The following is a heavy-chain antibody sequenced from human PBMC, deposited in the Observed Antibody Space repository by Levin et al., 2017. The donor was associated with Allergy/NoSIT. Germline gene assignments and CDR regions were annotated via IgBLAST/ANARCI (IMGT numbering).Heavy chain of an antibody. J-gene: IGHJ4*02. Sequence: MASETLSLTCTVSGGSISNYYWVWVRQSPGKGLEWLGYISYTANTDYNPSLKGRVTILLDTSKDQFSLKLSSVTAADTAVYYCARNRYDYGDYFDYWGQGILVTVSS. CDR3: ARNRYDYGDYFDY. CDR1: GGSISNYY. D-gene: IGHD4-17*01. CDR2: ISYTANT. V-gene: IGHV4-59*01.